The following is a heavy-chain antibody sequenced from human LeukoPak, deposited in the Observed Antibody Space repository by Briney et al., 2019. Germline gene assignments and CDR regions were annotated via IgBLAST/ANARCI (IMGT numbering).Heavy chain of an antibody. CDR2: INPNSGGT. CDR1: GYTFTGYY. J-gene: IGHJ5*02. D-gene: IGHD2-2*01. Sequence: ASVKVSCKASGYTFTGYYMHWVRQAPGQGLEWMGWINPNSGGTNYAQKFQGRVTMTRDTSVSTAYMELSRLRSDDTAVYYCARDRYCSSTSCYAGNWFDPWGQGTLVTVSS. CDR3: ARDRYCSSTSCYAGNWFDP. V-gene: IGHV1-2*02.